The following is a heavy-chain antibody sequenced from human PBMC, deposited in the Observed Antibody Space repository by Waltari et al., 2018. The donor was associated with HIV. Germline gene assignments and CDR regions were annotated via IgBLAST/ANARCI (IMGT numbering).Heavy chain of an antibody. Sequence: QLQLQESGPGLVKPSETLSLTCTVPGGSISSSSYYWGWIRQPPGKGLEWIGSIYYSGSTYYNPSLKSRVTISVDTSKNQFSLKLSSVTAADTAVYYCARHPLPYDYIWGSYRLGWFDPWGQGTLVTVSS. CDR2: IYYSGST. CDR1: GGSISSSSYY. V-gene: IGHV4-39*01. D-gene: IGHD3-16*02. CDR3: ARHPLPYDYIWGSYRLGWFDP. J-gene: IGHJ5*02.